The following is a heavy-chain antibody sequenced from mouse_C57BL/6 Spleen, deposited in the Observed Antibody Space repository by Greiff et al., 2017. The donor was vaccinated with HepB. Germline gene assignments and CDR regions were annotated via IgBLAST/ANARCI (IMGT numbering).Heavy chain of an antibody. CDR2: IFPGSGST. CDR1: GYTFTDYY. J-gene: IGHJ4*01. Sequence: VKLQESGPELVKPGASVKISCKASGYTFTDYYINWVKQRPGQGLEWIGWIFPGSGSTYYNEKFKGKATLTVDKSSSTAYMLLSSLTSEDSAVYFCARYYGSRGAMDYWGQGTSVTVSS. D-gene: IGHD1-1*01. CDR3: ARYYGSRGAMDY. V-gene: IGHV1-75*01.